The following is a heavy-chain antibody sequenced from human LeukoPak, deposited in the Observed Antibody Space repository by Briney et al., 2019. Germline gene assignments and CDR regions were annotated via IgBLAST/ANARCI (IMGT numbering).Heavy chain of an antibody. CDR2: ISWDGGRT. J-gene: IGHJ4*02. Sequence: PGGSLRLSCAASGFTFNDYSMHWVRQVPGKGLEWVSLISWDGGRTDYADSVKSRLTISSDNSKNSLYLQMNSLRAEDTALYYCAKDWQWRANYYVFEYWGQGTLVTVSS. V-gene: IGHV3-43D*04. CDR3: AKDWQWRANYYVFEY. CDR1: GFTFNDYS. D-gene: IGHD3-16*01.